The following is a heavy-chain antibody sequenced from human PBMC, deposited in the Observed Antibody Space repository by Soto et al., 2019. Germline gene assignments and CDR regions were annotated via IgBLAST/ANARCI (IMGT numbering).Heavy chain of an antibody. J-gene: IGHJ4*02. CDR3: ARVPGGSGSYLDY. CDR1: GGTFSSYA. Sequence: SVKVSCKASGGTFSSYAISWVRQAPGQGLEWMGGIIPIFGTANYAQKFQGGVTITADESTSTAYMELSSLRSEDTAVYYCARVPGGSGSYLDYWGQGTLVTVSS. CDR2: IIPIFGTA. V-gene: IGHV1-69*13. D-gene: IGHD1-26*01.